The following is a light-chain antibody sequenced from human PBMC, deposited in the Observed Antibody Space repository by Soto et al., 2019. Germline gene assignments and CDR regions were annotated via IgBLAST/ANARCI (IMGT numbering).Light chain of an antibody. V-gene: IGKV3-20*01. CDR3: QPYLSSVT. CDR2: GAS. Sequence: EIVLTQSPDSLSLSPGDRATLSCRASQSVDSSFFAWYQQKPGQAPRLLIYGASNRATDIPDRFSGRGSGTDFTLTITRLEPEVFAVYYCQPYLSSVTFGQGTKVEIK. CDR1: QSVDSSF. J-gene: IGKJ1*01.